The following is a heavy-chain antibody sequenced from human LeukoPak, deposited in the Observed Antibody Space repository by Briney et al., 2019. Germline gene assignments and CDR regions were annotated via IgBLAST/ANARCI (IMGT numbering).Heavy chain of an antibody. Sequence: PGRSLRLSCAASGFTFSSYAMHWVRQAPGKGLEWVAVISYDGNNKYYADSVKGRFTISRDNSKNTLYLQMNSLRAEDTAVYYCAKDRSGYYYYYGMDVWGQGTTVTVSS. CDR3: AKDRSGYYYYYGMDV. D-gene: IGHD2-15*01. CDR2: ISYDGNNK. J-gene: IGHJ6*02. V-gene: IGHV3-30-3*01. CDR1: GFTFSSYA.